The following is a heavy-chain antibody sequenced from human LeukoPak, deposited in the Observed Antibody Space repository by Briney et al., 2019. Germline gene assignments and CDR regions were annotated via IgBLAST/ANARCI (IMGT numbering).Heavy chain of an antibody. D-gene: IGHD3-16*01. CDR2: INSDGSST. CDR1: GFTFSSYW. V-gene: IGHV3-74*01. J-gene: IGHJ4*02. CDR3: ARVYDYVWGSHFDY. Sequence: GGSLRLSCAASGFTFSSYWMHWVRQAPGKGLVWVSRINSDGSSTSYAGSVKGRFTISRDNAKNSLYLQMNSLRDEDTAVYYCARVYDYVWGSHFDYWGQGTLVTVSS.